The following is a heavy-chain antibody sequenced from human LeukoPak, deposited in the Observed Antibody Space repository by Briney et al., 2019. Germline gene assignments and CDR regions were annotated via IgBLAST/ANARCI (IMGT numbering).Heavy chain of an antibody. CDR3: ARDDLVGSYRSRDAFDI. Sequence: PSETLSLTCTVSGVSISSSTCYWGWIRQPPGKGLEWIGSMYYSGSTYYNPSLKSRVTISVDTSNDLFSPKLTSVTAAATAMYYCARDDLVGSYRSRDAFDIWGQGAMVTVSS. CDR1: GVSISSSTCY. D-gene: IGHD3-10*01. V-gene: IGHV4-39*07. J-gene: IGHJ3*02. CDR2: MYYSGST.